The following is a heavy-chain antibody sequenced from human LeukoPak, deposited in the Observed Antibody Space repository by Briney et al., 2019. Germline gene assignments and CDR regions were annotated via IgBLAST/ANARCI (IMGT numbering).Heavy chain of an antibody. CDR3: ARTKTPAGTRAFDI. Sequence: GGSLRLSCAASGFIFDDYGMSWVRQVPGKGLEWVSGINWNGGKRGYADAVKGRFSISRDNDKNSLYLQMNSLRAEDTAVYYCARTKTPAGTRAFDIWGQGTMVTVSS. CDR1: GFIFDDYG. D-gene: IGHD1-14*01. J-gene: IGHJ3*02. V-gene: IGHV3-20*04. CDR2: INWNGGKR.